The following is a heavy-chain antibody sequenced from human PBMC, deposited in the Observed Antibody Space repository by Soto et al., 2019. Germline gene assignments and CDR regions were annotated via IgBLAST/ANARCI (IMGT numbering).Heavy chain of an antibody. V-gene: IGHV4-30-4*01. Sequence: SETLYLTCTVSGGSISSGDCYWRWIRQPPGKCLEWIGYIYYSGSTYYNPSLKSRVTISVDTSKNQFSLKLSSVTAADTAVYYCARDRDYYDSRVYYGMDVWGQGTTVTVSS. CDR1: GGSISSGDCY. D-gene: IGHD3-22*01. J-gene: IGHJ6*02. CDR3: ARDRDYYDSRVYYGMDV. CDR2: IYYSGST.